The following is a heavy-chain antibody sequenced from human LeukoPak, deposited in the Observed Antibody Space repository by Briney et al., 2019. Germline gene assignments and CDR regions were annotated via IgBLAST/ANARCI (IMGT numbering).Heavy chain of an antibody. CDR2: INWNGDSR. J-gene: IGHJ4*02. CDR3: AKSGLNRFDY. Sequence: GGSLRLSCTASGFKFDDYGMTWVRQAPGKGLEWVSDINWNGDSRGYAHSVRGRFTIYRDNSKNSLYLQMNSLRVEDTAVYYCAKSGLNRFDYWGQGTLVTVSS. V-gene: IGHV3-20*04. D-gene: IGHD2-15*01. CDR1: GFKFDDYG.